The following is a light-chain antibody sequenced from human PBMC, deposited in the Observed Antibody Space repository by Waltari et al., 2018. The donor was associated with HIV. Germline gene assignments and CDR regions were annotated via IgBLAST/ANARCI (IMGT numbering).Light chain of an antibody. V-gene: IGLV3-1*01. CDR3: QAWDTIREI. Sequence: FGLTQPPSVSVSPGQTATITCSGDHLSLKYTCWYQQRPGQSPVLFISADSARPSGVPEPFSGFNFGNISTPTIKEAQLKDEAGYYWQAWDTIREIFGGGTKLHVL. J-gene: IGLJ2*01. CDR1: HLSLKY. CDR2: ADS.